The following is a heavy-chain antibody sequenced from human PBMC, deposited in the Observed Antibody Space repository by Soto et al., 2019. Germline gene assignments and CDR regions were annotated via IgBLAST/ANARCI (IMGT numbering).Heavy chain of an antibody. D-gene: IGHD6-13*01. CDR2: NFATSGAT. CDR1: GYVFTGFY. CDR3: ARGRSLKRNWLGR. Sequence: ASVNVSCKASGYVFTGFYLHWVPQAPGQGLEWMGWNFATSGATINAQKFQARVSLTRHTSLTTAYMDLTRVTSDDTAEYYGARGRSLKRNWLGRWGQGTLVTVSS. J-gene: IGHJ5*02. V-gene: IGHV1-2*02.